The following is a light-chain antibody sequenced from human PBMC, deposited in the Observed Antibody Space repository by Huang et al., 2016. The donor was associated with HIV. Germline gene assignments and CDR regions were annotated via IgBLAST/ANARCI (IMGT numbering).Light chain of an antibody. CDR2: GSA. Sequence: EIVMTQSPVTLSVSPGERATISCRASQSVSSNLAWYQQKPGQAPRLLIYGSATRATGVPARFSGGGSGTEFTLTISSLQSDDFALYYCQQYNNWPPITFGQGTRLEIK. CDR3: QQYNNWPPIT. J-gene: IGKJ5*01. CDR1: QSVSSN. V-gene: IGKV3-15*01.